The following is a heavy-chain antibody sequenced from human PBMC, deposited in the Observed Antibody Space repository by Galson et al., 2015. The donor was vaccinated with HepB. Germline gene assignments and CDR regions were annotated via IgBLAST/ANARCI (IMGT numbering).Heavy chain of an antibody. Sequence: PALVKPTQTLTLPCTFSGFSLSTSGMCVSWIRQPPGKALEWLARIDWDDDKYYSTSLKTRLTISKDTSKNQVVLTMTNMDPVDTATYYCARIRYVLSGYDAPYGMDVWGQGTTVTVSS. D-gene: IGHD5-12*01. CDR3: ARIRYVLSGYDAPYGMDV. CDR1: GFSLSTSGMC. V-gene: IGHV2-70*11. J-gene: IGHJ6*02. CDR2: IDWDDDK.